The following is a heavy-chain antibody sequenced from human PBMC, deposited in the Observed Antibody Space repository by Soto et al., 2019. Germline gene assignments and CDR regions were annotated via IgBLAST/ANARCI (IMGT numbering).Heavy chain of an antibody. D-gene: IGHD3-22*01. J-gene: IGHJ3*02. CDR2: ISWNSGSI. V-gene: IGHV3-9*01. CDR3: SKDISFDYYDSSGYYGYAFDI. CDR1: GFTFDDYA. Sequence: EVQLVESGGGLVQPGRSLRLSCAASGFTFDDYAMLWVRQAPGKGLEWVSGISWNSGSIGYADSVKGRFTISRDNAKNSLYLQMNSLRAEDTALYYCSKDISFDYYDSSGYYGYAFDIWGQGTMVTVSS.